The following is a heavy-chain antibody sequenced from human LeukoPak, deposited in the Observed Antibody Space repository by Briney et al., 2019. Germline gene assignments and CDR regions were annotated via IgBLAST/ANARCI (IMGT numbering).Heavy chain of an antibody. J-gene: IGHJ4*02. CDR3: ATTTIRLGY. V-gene: IGHV4-39*07. CDR2: LYYSGST. D-gene: IGHD1-26*01. Sequence: KTSETLSLTCTVSGGSISSSSRYWGWLRQPPGKGLEWIGSLYYSGSTYYNPSLKSRITMSVDTSKNQFSLKLTSVTAADTAVYCCATTTIRLGYWGQGTLVTVSS. CDR1: GGSISSSSRY.